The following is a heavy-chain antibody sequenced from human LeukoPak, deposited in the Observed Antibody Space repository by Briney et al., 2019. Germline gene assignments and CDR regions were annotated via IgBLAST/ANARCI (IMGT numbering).Heavy chain of an antibody. D-gene: IGHD3-3*01. Sequence: PGGSLRLSCAASGFTLSSYGMHWVRQAPGKGLEWVAFIRYDGSNKYYADSVKGRFTISRDNSKNTLYLQMNSLRAEDTAVYYCAKAVGGYYPYYFDYWGQGTLVTVSS. V-gene: IGHV3-30*02. CDR3: AKAVGGYYPYYFDY. CDR2: IRYDGSNK. CDR1: GFTLSSYG. J-gene: IGHJ4*02.